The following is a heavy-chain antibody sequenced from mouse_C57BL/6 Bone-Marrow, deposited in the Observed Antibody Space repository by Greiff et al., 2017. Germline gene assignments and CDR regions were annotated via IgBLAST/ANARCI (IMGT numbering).Heavy chain of an antibody. CDR2: ISSGGSYT. CDR3: ARGRLRAAWFAY. Sequence: EVQLVESGGDLVKPGGSLKLSCAASGFTFSSYGMSWVRQTPDKRLEWVATISSGGSYTYYPDSVKGRLTISRDNAKNTLYLQMSSLKSEDTAMYYCARGRLRAAWFAYWGQGTLVTDSA. J-gene: IGHJ3*01. CDR1: GFTFSSYG. V-gene: IGHV5-6*01. D-gene: IGHD1-1*01.